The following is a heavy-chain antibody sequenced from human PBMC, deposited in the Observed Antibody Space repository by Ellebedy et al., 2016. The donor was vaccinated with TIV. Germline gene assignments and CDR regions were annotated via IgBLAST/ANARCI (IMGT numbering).Heavy chain of an antibody. V-gene: IGHV3-7*01. CDR3: ARFSHDFWSGYYFDN. CDR1: QFTFVSYE. CDR2: IKQDGSET. D-gene: IGHD3-3*01. J-gene: IGHJ4*01. Sequence: GESLKISCTASQFTFVSYEMKWVRLAPGKGLEWVANIKQDGSETRYVDSVRGRFTISRDNSNNALFLQMNNLRAEDTAMYFCARFSHDFWSGYYFDNWGHGTLVTVSS.